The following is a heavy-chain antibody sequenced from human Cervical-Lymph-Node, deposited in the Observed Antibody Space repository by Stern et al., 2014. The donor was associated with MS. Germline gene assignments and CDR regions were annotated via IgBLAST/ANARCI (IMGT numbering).Heavy chain of an antibody. J-gene: IGHJ6*02. V-gene: IGHV1-46*01. CDR3: AREFWAAGGTAYHYGMDV. Sequence: QLVQSGAEVKKPGASVKVSCKASGYTFTSYYTHWVRLAPGQGLEWMGIIMPSSGRTTYAPKFQGRGTLTRDTSTTTVYMELSSLRSDDTAVYYWAREFWAAGGTAYHYGMDVWGQGTKVTVS. D-gene: IGHD6-13*01. CDR2: IMPSSGRT. CDR1: GYTFTSYY.